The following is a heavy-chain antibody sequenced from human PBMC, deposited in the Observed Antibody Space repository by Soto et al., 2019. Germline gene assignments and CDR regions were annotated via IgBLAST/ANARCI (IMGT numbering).Heavy chain of an antibody. Sequence: GGSLRLSCTASGVAFSTYWMHWVRHGPGKGLVGVAHIYYDGSKKGYAASVMGRFTISRDNSKSTMYLQMNSLRVEDTAGYYCARGFGSSWYRGFDYWGQGTLVTVSS. D-gene: IGHD6-13*01. V-gene: IGHV3-74*01. CDR3: ARGFGSSWYRGFDY. CDR1: GVAFSTYW. CDR2: IYYDGSKK. J-gene: IGHJ4*02.